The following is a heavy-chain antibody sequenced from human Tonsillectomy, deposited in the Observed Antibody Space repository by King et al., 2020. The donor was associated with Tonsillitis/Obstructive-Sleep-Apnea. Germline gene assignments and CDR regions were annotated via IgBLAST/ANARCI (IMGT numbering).Heavy chain of an antibody. D-gene: IGHD2-2*01. V-gene: IGHV4-34*01. J-gene: IGHJ4*02. CDR3: ARGGIVVVPAASYYFDY. CDR1: GGSFSGYY. Sequence: VQLPQWGAGLLKPSETLSLTCAVYGGSFSGYYWSWIRQPPGKGLEWTGEINHSGSTNYNPSLKSRVTISVDTSKNQFSLKLSSVTAADTAVYYCARGGIVVVPAASYYFDYWGQGTLVTVSS. CDR2: INHSGST.